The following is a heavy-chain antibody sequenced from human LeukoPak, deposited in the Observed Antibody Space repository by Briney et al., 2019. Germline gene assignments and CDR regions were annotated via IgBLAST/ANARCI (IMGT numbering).Heavy chain of an antibody. V-gene: IGHV3-30*18. CDR2: ISYDGSNK. Sequence: GRSLRLSCAASGFTFSSYGMPWVRQAPGKGLEWVAVISYDGSNKYYADSVKGRFTISRDNSKNTLYLQMNSLRAEDTAVYYCAKAPRGSYYYFDYWGQGTLVTVSS. D-gene: IGHD1-26*01. CDR3: AKAPRGSYYYFDY. CDR1: GFTFSSYG. J-gene: IGHJ4*02.